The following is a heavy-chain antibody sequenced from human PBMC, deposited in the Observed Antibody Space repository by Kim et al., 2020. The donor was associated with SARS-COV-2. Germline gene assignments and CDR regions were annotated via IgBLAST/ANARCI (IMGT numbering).Heavy chain of an antibody. V-gene: IGHV3-11*06. CDR2: ISSSSSYT. CDR3: ARGGYRLLYGMDV. J-gene: IGHJ6*02. CDR1: GFTFSDYY. D-gene: IGHD3-16*01. Sequence: GGSLRLSCAASGFTFSDYYMSWIRQAPGKGLEWVSYISSSSSYTNYADSVKGRFTISRDNAKNSLYLQMNSLRAEDTAMYYCARGGYRLLYGMDVWGQGTTVTVSS.